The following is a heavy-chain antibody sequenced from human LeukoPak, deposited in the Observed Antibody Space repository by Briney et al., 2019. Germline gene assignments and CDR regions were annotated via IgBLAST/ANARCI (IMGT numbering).Heavy chain of an antibody. CDR3: AADIRSRVYTMTNDY. D-gene: IGHD3-22*01. CDR2: IVVGSGNT. Sequence: SVKVSCKASGFTFTSSAVQWVRQARGQRLEWIGWIVVGSGNTNYAQKFQERVTITRDMSTSTAYMELSSLRSEDTAVYYCAADIRSRVYTMTNDYWGQGTLVTVSS. J-gene: IGHJ4*02. V-gene: IGHV1-58*01. CDR1: GFTFTSSA.